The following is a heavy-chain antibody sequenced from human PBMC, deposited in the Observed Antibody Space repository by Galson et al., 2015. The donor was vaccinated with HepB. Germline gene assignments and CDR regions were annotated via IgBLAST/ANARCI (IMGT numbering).Heavy chain of an antibody. D-gene: IGHD5-12*01. CDR3: VKEGRGYDYFDY. CDR2: ISAVGGSP. J-gene: IGHJ4*02. Sequence: SLRLSCAASGFTFNTFAMNWVRQAPGKGLEWVSSISAVGGSPYYAASVRGRLTISRDNSKDTLFLQMNNLRAEDTAVYYCVKEGRGYDYFDYWGQGTLVTVSS. V-gene: IGHV3-23*01. CDR1: GFTFNTFA.